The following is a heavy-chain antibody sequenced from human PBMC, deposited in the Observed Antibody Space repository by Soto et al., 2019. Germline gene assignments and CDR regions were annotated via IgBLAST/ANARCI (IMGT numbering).Heavy chain of an antibody. CDR3: ARDGEGNGYPPDAFDF. J-gene: IGHJ3*01. V-gene: IGHV4-4*02. D-gene: IGHD5-18*01. Sequence: SETLSLTCAVSGGSISSSNWWCGVRQPPGKGVEWFGEIYHSGSTNYNPSLKSRVTISVDKSKNQFSLRLSSVTAADTAVYYCARDGEGNGYPPDAFDFWGQGTMVTVSS. CDR1: GGSISSSNW. CDR2: IYHSGST.